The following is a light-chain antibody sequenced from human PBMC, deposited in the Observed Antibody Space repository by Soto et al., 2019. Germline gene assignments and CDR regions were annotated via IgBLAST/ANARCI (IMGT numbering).Light chain of an antibody. CDR3: QQYNIYSWT. CDR2: KAS. V-gene: IGKV1-5*03. Sequence: DIQMTQFPSTLSASVGDRVTITCRASQSINNWLAWFQQKPGKAPKLLIYKASSLESGVPSRFSGSGSETEFTLTISSLQPDDFATYFCQQYNIYSWTFGQGTKVEI. CDR1: QSINNW. J-gene: IGKJ1*01.